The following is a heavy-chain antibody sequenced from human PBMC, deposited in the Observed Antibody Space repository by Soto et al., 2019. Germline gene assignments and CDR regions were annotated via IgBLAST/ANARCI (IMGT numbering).Heavy chain of an antibody. CDR1: VFTVSSNY. V-gene: IGHV3-53*04. CDR2: IYSGGST. D-gene: IGHD5-12*01. J-gene: IGHJ4*02. CDR3: ARGKDGYAVDY. Sequence: GGSLRLSCATSVFTVSSNYMSWVRQAPGKGLEWVSVIYSGGSTYYADSVKGRFTISRHNSKNTLYLQMNSLRAEDTAVYYCARGKDGYAVDYWGQGTLVTVSS.